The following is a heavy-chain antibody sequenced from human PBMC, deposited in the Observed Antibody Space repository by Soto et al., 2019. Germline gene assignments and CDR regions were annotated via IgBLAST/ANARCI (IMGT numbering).Heavy chain of an antibody. CDR3: ARDTHDGWIVGYVDCLFDY. Sequence: GGSLRLSCAASGFTFSSYWMSWVRQAPGKGLEWVANIKQDGSEKYYVDSVKGRFTISRDNAKNSLYLQMNSLRADDTAVYYCARDTHDGWIVGYVDCLFDYWGQGTLVTVSS. V-gene: IGHV3-7*01. D-gene: IGHD3-9*01. CDR2: IKQDGSEK. J-gene: IGHJ4*02. CDR1: GFTFSSYW.